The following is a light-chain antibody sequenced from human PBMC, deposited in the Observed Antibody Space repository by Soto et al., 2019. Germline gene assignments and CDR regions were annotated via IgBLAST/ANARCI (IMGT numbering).Light chain of an antibody. V-gene: IGLV2-14*01. Sequence: QSVLAQSASVSGSPGQSITIPCTGTSSDVGGYDYVSWYQQHPGKVPKLIIYEVIKRPSGVSHRFSGSKSGNTASLTISGLQTEDEADYYRSSYTTSSTLDFAGGTKVTV. J-gene: IGLJ7*01. CDR1: SSDVGGYDY. CDR3: SSYTTSSTLD. CDR2: EVI.